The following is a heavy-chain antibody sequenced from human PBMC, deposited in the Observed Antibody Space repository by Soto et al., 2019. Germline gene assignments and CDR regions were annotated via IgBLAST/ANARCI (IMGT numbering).Heavy chain of an antibody. Sequence: ASVKVSCKASGYTFTSYDINWVRQATGQGLEWMGWMNPNSGNTGYAQKFQGRVTMTRNTSISTAYMELSSLRSEDTAVYYCARDTFWSGYYGFDPWGQGTLVTVSS. CDR2: MNPNSGNT. D-gene: IGHD3-3*01. CDR3: ARDTFWSGYYGFDP. J-gene: IGHJ5*02. CDR1: GYTFTSYD. V-gene: IGHV1-8*01.